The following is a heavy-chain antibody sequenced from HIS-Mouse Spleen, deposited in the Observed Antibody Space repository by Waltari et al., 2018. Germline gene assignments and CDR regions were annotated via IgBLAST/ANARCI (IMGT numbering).Heavy chain of an antibody. CDR2: IYYSGST. V-gene: IGHV4-39*07. J-gene: IGHJ4*02. D-gene: IGHD1-7*01. CDR1: GGSISSILYS. CDR3: ARCITGTTGLDY. Sequence: QLQLQESGPGLVKPSETLSLTCTVSGGSISSILYSWGWIRQPPGKGLEWIGSIYYSGSTYYNPSLKSRVTISVDTSKNQFSLKLSSVTAADTAVYYCARCITGTTGLDYWGQGTLVTVSS.